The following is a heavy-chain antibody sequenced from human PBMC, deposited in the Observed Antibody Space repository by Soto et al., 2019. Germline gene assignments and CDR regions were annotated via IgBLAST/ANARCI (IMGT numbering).Heavy chain of an antibody. Sequence: GGSLRLSCAASGFTFSSYSMNWVRQAPGKGLEWVSSISSSSSYIYYADSVKGRFTISRDNAKNSLYLQMNSLRAEDTAVYYCARDGTQQQGYYYYYYGMDVWGQGTTVTVSS. D-gene: IGHD1-1*01. CDR2: ISSSSSYI. J-gene: IGHJ6*02. CDR3: ARDGTQQQGYYYYYYGMDV. CDR1: GFTFSSYS. V-gene: IGHV3-21*01.